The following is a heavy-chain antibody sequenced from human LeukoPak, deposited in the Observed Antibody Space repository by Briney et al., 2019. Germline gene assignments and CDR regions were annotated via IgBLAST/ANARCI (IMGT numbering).Heavy chain of an antibody. Sequence: ASVKVSCKASGYTFTSYDINWVRQATGRGLEWMGWMNPNSGNTGYAQKFQGRVTMTRNTSISTAYMELSSLRSEDTAVYYCARVVPSYDFWSGYSASYFDYWGQGTLVTVSS. J-gene: IGHJ4*02. CDR2: MNPNSGNT. CDR3: ARVVPSYDFWSGYSASYFDY. CDR1: GYTFTSYD. V-gene: IGHV1-8*01. D-gene: IGHD3-3*01.